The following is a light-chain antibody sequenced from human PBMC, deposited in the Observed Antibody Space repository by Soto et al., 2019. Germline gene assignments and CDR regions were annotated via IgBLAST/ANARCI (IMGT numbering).Light chain of an antibody. CDR3: HQANSFPRT. J-gene: IGKJ1*01. V-gene: IGKV1-12*01. CDR2: KAS. CDR1: RDISTW. Sequence: DTLMTQSPSSVYASIGDRVILTCRASRDISTWLAWYQQKPGQAPKLLISKASNLQSGVPSRFSGSGSGREFTLIISSLQPDDFATYFCHQANSFPRTFGQGTKVDIK.